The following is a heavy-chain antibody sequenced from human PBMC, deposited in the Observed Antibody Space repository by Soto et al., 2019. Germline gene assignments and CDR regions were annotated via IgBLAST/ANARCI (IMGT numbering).Heavy chain of an antibody. CDR1: GGSINSGGYC. D-gene: IGHD5-18*01. CDR2: ISHGGST. V-gene: IGHV4-31*03. J-gene: IGHJ4*02. Sequence: QVQLQESGPGLVKPSQTLTLTCTVSGGSINSGGYCWSWIRQHSGKGLDWIGCISHGGSTSYNPSLKSRVTISVDTSRNQFSLKLTSVTAADTAVYYCTRGILVWGQGALITVSS. CDR3: TRGILV.